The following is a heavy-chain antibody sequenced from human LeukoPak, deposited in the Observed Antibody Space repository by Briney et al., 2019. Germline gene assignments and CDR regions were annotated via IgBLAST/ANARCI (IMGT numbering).Heavy chain of an antibody. J-gene: IGHJ4*02. CDR1: GFTFSSYA. CDR3: ARDRVGSADFWSGYYTGTFDY. CDR2: ISATGP. D-gene: IGHD3-3*01. Sequence: GGSLRLSCAASGFTFSSYAMSWVRQPPGKGLEWVSAISATGPYYADSVKGRFTISRDNAKNSLYLQMNSLRAEDTAVYYCARDRVGSADFWSGYYTGTFDYWGQGTLVTVSS. V-gene: IGHV3-23*01.